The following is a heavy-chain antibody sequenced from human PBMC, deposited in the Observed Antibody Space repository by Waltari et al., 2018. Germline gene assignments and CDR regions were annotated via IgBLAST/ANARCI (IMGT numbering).Heavy chain of an antibody. Sequence: QLQLQESGSGLVKPSQTLSLTCAVSGGSISSGGYSWSWIRQPPGKGLEWIGYIYHSGSTYYNPSLKSRVTISVDRSKNQFSLKLSSVTAAYTAVYYCASGDYYDSSGYYWGLDYWGQGTLVTVSS. V-gene: IGHV4-30-2*01. CDR1: GGSISSGGYS. J-gene: IGHJ4*02. CDR2: IYHSGST. D-gene: IGHD3-22*01. CDR3: ASGDYYDSSGYYWGLDY.